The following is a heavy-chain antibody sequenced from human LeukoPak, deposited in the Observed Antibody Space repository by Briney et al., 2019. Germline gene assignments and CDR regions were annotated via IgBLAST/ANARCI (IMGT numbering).Heavy chain of an antibody. D-gene: IGHD2-21*01. CDR2: IHYTGST. Sequence: SETLSLTCSVSGGSISSGDAYWSWIRQHPGKGLEWIGYIHYTGSTYYNPSLKSRLTISIDTSKKYFSLKLTSVIAADTAVYYCARETFHSETDWSAGSFDYWGQGTLVTVSS. V-gene: IGHV4-31*03. CDR1: GGSISSGDAY. CDR3: ARETFHSETDWSAGSFDY. J-gene: IGHJ4*02.